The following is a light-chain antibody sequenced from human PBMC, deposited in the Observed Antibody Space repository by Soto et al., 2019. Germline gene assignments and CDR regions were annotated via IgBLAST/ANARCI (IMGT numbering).Light chain of an antibody. CDR2: GAS. J-gene: IGKJ5*01. V-gene: IGKV3-11*01. CDR1: QTINNN. Sequence: ETVMTQSPVTLSVSPGEGATLSCRASQTINNNLAWYQQKPGQAPRLLIYGASRRATGVPARFSGSGSGTDFTLTISSREPEDVAVYNCQYRSNWSPGTFGQGTRLEIK. CDR3: QYRSNWSPGT.